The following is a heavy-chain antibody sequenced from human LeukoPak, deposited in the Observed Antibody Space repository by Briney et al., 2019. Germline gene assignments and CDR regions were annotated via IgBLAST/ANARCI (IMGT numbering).Heavy chain of an antibody. J-gene: IGHJ4*02. CDR1: GCSISSSY. CDR3: ARDRNYDILTGYDY. CDR2: IYYSGST. V-gene: IGHV4-59*01. D-gene: IGHD3-9*01. Sequence: SETLSLTCTVSGCSISSSYWSWIRQPPGKGLEWIGYIYYSGSTNYNPSLKSRVTISVDTSKNQFSLKLSSVTAADTAVYYCARDRNYDILTGYDYWGQGTLVTVSS.